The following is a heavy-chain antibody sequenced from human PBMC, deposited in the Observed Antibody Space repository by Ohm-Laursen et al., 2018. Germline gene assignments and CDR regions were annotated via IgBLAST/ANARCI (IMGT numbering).Heavy chain of an antibody. CDR3: ASAYSYSTPHYLDY. CDR1: GFTFSSHW. Sequence: SLRLSCAATGFTFSSHWMSWVRQAPGKGLEWVANIKQDGGQQYYVDSVKGRFTISRDNAKNSLYLQMNSLRAEDTAVYYCASAYSYSTPHYLDYWGQGTLVTVSS. V-gene: IGHV3-7*01. D-gene: IGHD5-18*01. CDR2: IKQDGGQQ. J-gene: IGHJ4*02.